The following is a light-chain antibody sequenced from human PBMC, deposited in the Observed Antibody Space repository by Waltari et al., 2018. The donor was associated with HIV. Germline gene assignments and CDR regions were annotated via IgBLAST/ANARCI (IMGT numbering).Light chain of an antibody. J-gene: IGLJ3*02. Sequence: QSAPTQPASVSGSPGQSITIPCPGTTSDVGGYNQVSWYQPHPGKTPKLMIYEVSNRPSGVSNRLSGSKSGNTSSLTISGLQAEDEADYYCSSYTSSSTVVFGGGTKLTVL. CDR3: SSYTSSSTVV. V-gene: IGLV2-14*01. CDR1: TSDVGGYNQ. CDR2: EVS.